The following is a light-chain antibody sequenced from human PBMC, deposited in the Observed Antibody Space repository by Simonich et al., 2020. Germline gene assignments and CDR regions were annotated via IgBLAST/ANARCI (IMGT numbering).Light chain of an antibody. CDR2: EDN. CDR1: SGSIASNY. CDR3: QSYDSSNYWV. Sequence: NFMLTQPHSVSESPGKTVTISCTRSSGSIASNYVQWYQHRPGSAPTTVIYEDNQRPSGVPDRFSGSIDSSSNSASLPISGLKTEDEADYYCQSYDSSNYWVFGGGTKLTVL. J-gene: IGLJ3*02. V-gene: IGLV6-57*03.